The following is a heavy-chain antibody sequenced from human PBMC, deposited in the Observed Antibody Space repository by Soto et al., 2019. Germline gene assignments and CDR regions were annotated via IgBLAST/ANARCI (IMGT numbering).Heavy chain of an antibody. V-gene: IGHV3-23*01. CDR2: VSGSGDST. D-gene: IGHD5-18*01. CDR1: GFTFSTAA. CDR3: ARDPRGYSYGYYYHYGMDV. Sequence: GGSLRLSCTASGFTFSTAAMSWVRQAPGKGLEWVSAVSGSGDSTYYADSVKGRFTISRDNSKNMLYLQMNSLRAEDTAVYYCARDPRGYSYGYYYHYGMDVWGQGTTVTVSS. J-gene: IGHJ6*02.